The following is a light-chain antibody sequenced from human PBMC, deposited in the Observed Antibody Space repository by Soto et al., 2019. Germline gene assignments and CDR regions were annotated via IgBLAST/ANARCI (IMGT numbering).Light chain of an antibody. Sequence: EIVMTQSPPTLSVSPGERATLSCRASQSVSSNLAWYQQKPGQAPMLLIYGASTRATGIPARFSGSGSGTEFTLNISSLQSEDFAVYYCQQYNNWPPGYTFGQWTKLEIK. V-gene: IGKV3-15*01. CDR1: QSVSSN. CDR3: QQYNNWPPGYT. J-gene: IGKJ2*01. CDR2: GAS.